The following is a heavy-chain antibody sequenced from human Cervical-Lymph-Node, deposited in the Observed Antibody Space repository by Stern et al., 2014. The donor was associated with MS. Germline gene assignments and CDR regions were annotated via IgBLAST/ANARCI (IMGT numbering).Heavy chain of an antibody. J-gene: IGHJ3*02. V-gene: IGHV1-18*01. Sequence: VQLVQSVAEVKKPGASVKVSCKSSGYTFTSYGISWVRQAPGQRLDGMGWIDAYNGNTTDAQKLQGRVTMTTDTSTSTAYMELRSLRSDDTAVYYCARGLLGSENAFDIWGQGTMVTVSS. CDR1: GYTFTSYG. D-gene: IGHD2-15*01. CDR3: ARGLLGSENAFDI. CDR2: IDAYNGNT.